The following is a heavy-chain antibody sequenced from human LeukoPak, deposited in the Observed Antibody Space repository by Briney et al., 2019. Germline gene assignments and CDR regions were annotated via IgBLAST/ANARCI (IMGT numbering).Heavy chain of an antibody. Sequence: PGGSLRLSCAASGFTFSSYAMNWVRQAPGKGLEWVSSISYSGSTYYADSVKGRFTISRVNSKSTLYLQMNSLRAEDTALYYRAKGSGGVTTTIDHWGQGTLVTASS. CDR2: ISYSGST. CDR3: AKGSGGVTTTIDH. V-gene: IGHV3-23*01. J-gene: IGHJ4*02. CDR1: GFTFSSYA. D-gene: IGHD2-21*02.